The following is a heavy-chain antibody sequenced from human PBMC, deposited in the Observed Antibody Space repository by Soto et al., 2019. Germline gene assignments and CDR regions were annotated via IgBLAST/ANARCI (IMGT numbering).Heavy chain of an antibody. J-gene: IGHJ4*02. D-gene: IGHD2-21*02. CDR1: GYSFSTYW. V-gene: IGHV5-51*01. CDR2: IYPGDSDT. CDR3: ARHGHGGHSFDY. Sequence: EVQLVQSGAEVKKPGESLKISCKTSGYSFSTYWIGWVRQVPGKGLEWMGIIYPGDSDTKYSPSFQGHVTMSADQSMTTAYLQWNALKASDTATYYYARHGHGGHSFDYWGQGTRVTVPS.